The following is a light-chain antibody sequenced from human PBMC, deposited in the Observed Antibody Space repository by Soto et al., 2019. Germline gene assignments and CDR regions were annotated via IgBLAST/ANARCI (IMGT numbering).Light chain of an antibody. J-gene: IGKJ2*01. CDR1: QSVSIN. CDR2: DAS. CDR3: QQYNGWPPYT. V-gene: IGKV3-15*01. Sequence: EIVMTQSPATLSLSPGERATLSCRASQSVSINLAWYQQKPGQAPRLLIYDASTRATGVPARFSGSVSGTEFTLTISSLQSEDFAVYYCQQYNGWPPYTFGQGTSLEIK.